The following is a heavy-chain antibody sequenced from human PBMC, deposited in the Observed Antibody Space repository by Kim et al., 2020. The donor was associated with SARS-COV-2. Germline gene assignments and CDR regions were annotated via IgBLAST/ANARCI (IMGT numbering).Heavy chain of an antibody. CDR1: TFTLSNYI. CDR3: VREGHSSGRAPAFDI. V-gene: IGHV3-30-3*01. CDR2: MSYDGYSK. Sequence: GGSLRLSCRASTFTLSNYIMHWVRQAPGKGLDWVAGMSYDGYSKYHADSVKGRFTISRDTSTLFLQMESLRADDTGVYYCVREGHSSGRAPAFDIWGRGTLVTVSS. J-gene: IGHJ3*02. D-gene: IGHD6-25*01.